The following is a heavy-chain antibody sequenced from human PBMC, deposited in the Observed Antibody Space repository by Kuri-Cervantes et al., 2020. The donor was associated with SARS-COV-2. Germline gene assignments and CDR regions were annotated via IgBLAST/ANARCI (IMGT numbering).Heavy chain of an antibody. D-gene: IGHD6-13*01. Sequence: GGSLRLSCAASGFTFSSYAMHWVRQAPGKGLEWVAVIWYDGSNKYYADSVKGRFTISRDNSKNTLYLQMNSLRAEDTAVYYCARSRQGYSSSWYNNWFDPWGQGTLVTVSS. CDR1: GFTFSSYA. CDR3: ARSRQGYSSSWYNNWFDP. J-gene: IGHJ5*02. CDR2: IWYDGSNK. V-gene: IGHV3-33*08.